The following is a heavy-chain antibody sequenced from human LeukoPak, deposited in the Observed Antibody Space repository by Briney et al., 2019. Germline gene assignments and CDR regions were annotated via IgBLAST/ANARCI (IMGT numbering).Heavy chain of an antibody. D-gene: IGHD3-16*01. V-gene: IGHV1-2*06. Sequence: ASVKVSCKASGYTFTSYYMHWVRQAPGQGLEWMGRINPNSGGTNYAQKFQGRVTMTRDTSISTAYMELSRLRSDDTAVYYCARGGYDFVCYYYGMDVWGQGTTVTVSS. J-gene: IGHJ6*02. CDR2: INPNSGGT. CDR1: GYTFTSYY. CDR3: ARGGYDFVCYYYGMDV.